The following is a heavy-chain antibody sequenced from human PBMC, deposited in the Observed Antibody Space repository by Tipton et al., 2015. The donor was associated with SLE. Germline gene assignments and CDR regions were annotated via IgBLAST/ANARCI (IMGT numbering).Heavy chain of an antibody. J-gene: IGHJ4*02. Sequence: SLRLSCAASGFTFSAYAMHWVRQAPGKGLEWVAVMSYGSRKYYAESVKGRFAISRDNSRNTLYLQMSSLRVEDTAVYYCANTGGGGYWGQGTLATVSS. D-gene: IGHD1-14*01. CDR2: MSYGSRK. V-gene: IGHV3-30*09. CDR1: GFTFSAYA. CDR3: ANTGGGGY.